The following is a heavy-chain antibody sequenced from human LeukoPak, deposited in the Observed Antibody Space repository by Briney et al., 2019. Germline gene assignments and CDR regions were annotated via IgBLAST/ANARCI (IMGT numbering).Heavy chain of an antibody. CDR2: INGDGSEE. J-gene: IGHJ4*02. V-gene: IGHV3-7*01. CDR1: GFTFSNYW. D-gene: IGHD6-13*01. Sequence: GGSLRLSCAVSGFTFSNYWMTWIRQAPGKGLEWLANINGDGSEEQYVDSVKGRFTISRDNTKNSLYLQMNSLRAEDTAVYYCARNWCWYRPDYWGRGTLVTVSS. CDR3: ARNWCWYRPDY.